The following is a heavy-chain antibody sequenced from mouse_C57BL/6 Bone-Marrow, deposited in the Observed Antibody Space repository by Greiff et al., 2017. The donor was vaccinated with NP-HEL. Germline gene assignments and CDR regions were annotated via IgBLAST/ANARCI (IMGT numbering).Heavy chain of an antibody. V-gene: IGHV1-15*01. CDR1: GYTFTDYE. CDR2: IDPETGGT. J-gene: IGHJ3*01. D-gene: IGHD1-1*01. CDR3: TRFPITTPY. Sequence: VQGVESGAELVRPGASVTLSCKASGYTFTDYEMHWVKQTPVHGLEWIGAIDPETGGTAYNQKFKGKAILTADKSSSTAYMELRSLTSEDSAVYYCTRFPITTPYWGQGTLVTVSA.